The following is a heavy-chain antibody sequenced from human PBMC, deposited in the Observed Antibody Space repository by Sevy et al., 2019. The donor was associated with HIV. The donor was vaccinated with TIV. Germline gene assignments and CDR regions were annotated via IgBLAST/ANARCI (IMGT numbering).Heavy chain of an antibody. V-gene: IGHV4-34*01. D-gene: IGHD3-10*01. Sequence: SETLSLTCAVYGGSFSGDYWSWIRQPPGKGLEWIGEINHSGSTNYYPSLKSRVTISVDTSKNHFSLKLSSVTAADTAVYYCARHVLPNRAYGSRSYGSYWYFDLWGRGTLVTVSS. CDR2: INHSGST. CDR3: ARHVLPNRAYGSRSYGSYWYFDL. J-gene: IGHJ2*01. CDR1: GGSFSGDY.